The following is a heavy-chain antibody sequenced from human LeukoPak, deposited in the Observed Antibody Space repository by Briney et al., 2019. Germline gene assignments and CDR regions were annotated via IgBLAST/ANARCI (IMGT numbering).Heavy chain of an antibody. Sequence: PSETLSLTCAVYGGSFSGYYWSWVRQPPGKGLEWIGEINHSGSTNYNPSLKSRVTISVDTSKNQFSLKLSSVTAADTAVYYCARRKLVPANWFDPWGQGTLVTVSP. CDR2: INHSGST. CDR3: ARRKLVPANWFDP. V-gene: IGHV4-34*01. CDR1: GGSFSGYY. J-gene: IGHJ5*02. D-gene: IGHD6-13*01.